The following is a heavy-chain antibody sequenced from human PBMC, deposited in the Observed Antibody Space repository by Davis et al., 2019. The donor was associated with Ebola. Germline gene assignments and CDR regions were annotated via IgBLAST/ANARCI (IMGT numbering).Heavy chain of an antibody. Sequence: GESLKISCAASGFTFSNYWMSWVRQAPGKGLEWVANIKQDGSEKYYVDSVKGRFTISRDNAKNSLYLQMNSLRAEDTAVYYCGRDRAMFRVGLIDYWGQGTLVTVSS. D-gene: IGHD3-10*01. CDR2: IKQDGSEK. J-gene: IGHJ4*02. CDR1: GFTFSNYW. CDR3: GRDRAMFRVGLIDY. V-gene: IGHV3-7*01.